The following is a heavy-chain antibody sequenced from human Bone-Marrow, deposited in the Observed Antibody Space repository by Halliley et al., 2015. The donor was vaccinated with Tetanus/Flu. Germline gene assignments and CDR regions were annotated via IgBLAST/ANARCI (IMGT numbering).Heavy chain of an antibody. CDR1: GASISSSNW. D-gene: IGHD1-26*01. J-gene: IGHJ3*02. CDR2: IYHSGST. Sequence: TLSLTCAVSGASISSSNWWSWVRQSPGKGLEWLGEIYHSGSTNYNPSLRGRVSMSNDKSKNRFSLEIVSVTAADMAMYYCARGREIVTRSFDIWGQGTMVTVSS. V-gene: IGHV4-4*02. CDR3: ARGREIVTRSFDI.